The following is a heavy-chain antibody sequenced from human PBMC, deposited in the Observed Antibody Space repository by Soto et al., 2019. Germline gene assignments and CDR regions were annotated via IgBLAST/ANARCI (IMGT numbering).Heavy chain of an antibody. CDR2: INHDGSEK. D-gene: IGHD2-21*02. J-gene: IGHJ4*02. CDR3: ARDQSDSHFDF. Sequence: PGGSLRLSCAGSGFNFDSHWMTWVRQAPGKGLEWVASINHDGSEKYYVDSVKGRFIISRDNAKNSLYLEMDTLRAEDTAIYYCARDQSDSHFDFWGQGTLVTVSS. V-gene: IGHV3-7*03. CDR1: GFNFDSHW.